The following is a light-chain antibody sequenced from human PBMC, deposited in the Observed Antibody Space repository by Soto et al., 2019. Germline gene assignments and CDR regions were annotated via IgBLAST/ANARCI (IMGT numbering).Light chain of an antibody. Sequence: DIQMTQSPSSLSASVGDRVTITCRAGQTISNYLNWYQHKPGKAPKLLIYAASNLDRGVPARFSGSGSGTDFTLTISGLQLEDFATYFCQQSYSIPIFTFGQGTKVDIK. CDR3: QQSYSIPIFT. V-gene: IGKV1-39*01. J-gene: IGKJ2*01. CDR2: AAS. CDR1: QTISNY.